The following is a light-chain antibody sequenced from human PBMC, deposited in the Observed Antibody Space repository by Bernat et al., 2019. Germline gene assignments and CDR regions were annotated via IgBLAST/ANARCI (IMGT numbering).Light chain of an antibody. CDR3: SSYTISSTLV. V-gene: IGLV2-14*03. CDR1: SSDVGGYNY. Sequence: QSALTQPASVSGSPGQSITISCTGTSSDVGGYNYVSWYQQHPGRATKLMIYDVRNRPSGISNRFSGSKSGNTASLTISGLQAEDEADYYCSSYTISSTLVFGGGTKLTVL. CDR2: DVR. J-gene: IGLJ2*01.